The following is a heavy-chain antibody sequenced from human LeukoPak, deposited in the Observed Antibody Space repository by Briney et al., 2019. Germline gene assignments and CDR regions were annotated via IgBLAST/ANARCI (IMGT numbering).Heavy chain of an antibody. CDR2: INHSGST. CDR3: AKGGGDSIDYYYYGMDV. J-gene: IGHJ6*02. Sequence: SETLSLTCAVYGGSFSGYYWSWIRQPPGKGLEWIGEINHSGSTNYNPSLKSRVTISVDTSKNQFSLKLSSVTAADTAVYYCAKGGGDSIDYYYYGMDVWGQGTTVTVSS. V-gene: IGHV4-34*01. CDR1: GGSFSGYY. D-gene: IGHD2-21*02.